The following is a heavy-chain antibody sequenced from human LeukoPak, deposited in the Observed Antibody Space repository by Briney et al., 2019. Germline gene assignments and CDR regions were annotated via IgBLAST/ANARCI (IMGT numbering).Heavy chain of an antibody. V-gene: IGHV3-11*06. J-gene: IGHJ6*04. CDR1: GFTFSDYY. CDR2: ISSSSSYT. Sequence: GGSLRLSCAASGFTFSDYYMSWIRQAPRKGLEWVSYISSSSSYTNYADSVKGRFTISRDNAKNSLYLQMNSLRAEDMAVYYCARDEGFGELLHGMDVWGKGTTVTVSS. D-gene: IGHD3-10*01. CDR3: ARDEGFGELLHGMDV.